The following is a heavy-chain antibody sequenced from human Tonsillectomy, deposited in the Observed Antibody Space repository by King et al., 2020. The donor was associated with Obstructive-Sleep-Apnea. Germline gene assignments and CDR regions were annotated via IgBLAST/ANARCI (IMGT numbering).Heavy chain of an antibody. CDR3: ARHESWAYCGGDCYPDYLDY. CDR2: IYYSGST. Sequence: QLQESGPGLVKPSETLSLTCTVSGGSISSYYWSWIRQPPGKGLEWIGYIYYSGSTNYNPSLKSRVTISVDTSKNQFSLKLSSVTAADTAVYYCARHESWAYCGGDCYPDYLDYWGQGTLVTVSS. J-gene: IGHJ4*02. V-gene: IGHV4-59*08. CDR1: GGSISSYY. D-gene: IGHD2-21*02.